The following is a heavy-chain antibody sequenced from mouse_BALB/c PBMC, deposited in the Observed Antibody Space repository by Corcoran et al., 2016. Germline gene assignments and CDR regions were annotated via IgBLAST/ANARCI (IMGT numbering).Heavy chain of an antibody. D-gene: IGHD1-1*02. Sequence: EVQLQQSGPELVKPGASVKMSCKASGYTFTSYVMHWVKQKPGQGLEWIGYINPYNDGTKYNEKFKGKATLTSDKSSSTAYMELSSLTSEDSAVYYFAREGGYLRLDFDVWGAGTTVTVSS. CDR1: GYTFTSYV. CDR2: INPYNDGT. CDR3: AREGGYLRLDFDV. V-gene: IGHV1S136*01. J-gene: IGHJ1*01.